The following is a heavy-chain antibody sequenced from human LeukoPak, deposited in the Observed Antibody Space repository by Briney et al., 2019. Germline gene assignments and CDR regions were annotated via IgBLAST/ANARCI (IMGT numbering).Heavy chain of an antibody. J-gene: IGHJ4*02. Sequence: GGSLRLSCAASGFSFSSYSMNWVRQAPGKGLEWVSSISTSKRYIYYADSVKGRFTISRDNAKNTLYLEMTSLRAEDTAVYYCASGSPAGDYWGQGTLVTVSS. CDR2: ISTSKRYI. CDR3: ASGSPAGDY. CDR1: GFSFSSYS. V-gene: IGHV3-21*01. D-gene: IGHD1-26*01.